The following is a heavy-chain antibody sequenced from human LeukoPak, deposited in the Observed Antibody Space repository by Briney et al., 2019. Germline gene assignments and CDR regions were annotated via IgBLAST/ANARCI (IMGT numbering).Heavy chain of an antibody. J-gene: IGHJ4*02. CDR2: IYTSGST. Sequence: SETLSLTCTVSGGSISSYYWSWIRQPAGKGLEWIGRIYTSGSTNYNPSLKSRVTMSVDTSKNQFSLKLSSVTAADTAVYYCARDEYYYDSSGHHSFDYWGQGTLVTVSS. CDR3: ARDEYYYDSSGHHSFDY. D-gene: IGHD3-22*01. CDR1: GGSISSYY. V-gene: IGHV4-4*07.